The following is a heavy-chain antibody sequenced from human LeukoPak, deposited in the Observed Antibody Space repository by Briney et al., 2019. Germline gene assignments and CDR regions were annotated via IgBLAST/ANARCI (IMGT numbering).Heavy chain of an antibody. J-gene: IGHJ6*04. Sequence: ASVKVSCMVSGYTLTELSMHWVRQAPGKGLEWMAGFDHEGSEKIYAQKLKGRFTMTEDTSTDTAYMELSSLRSEDTAVYYCATGDSSSWIGLGDFDYYYGMDVWGKRTTVSVSS. D-gene: IGHD6-13*01. V-gene: IGHV1-24*01. CDR1: GYTLTELS. CDR3: ATGDSSSWIGLGDFDYYYGMDV. CDR2: FDHEGSEK.